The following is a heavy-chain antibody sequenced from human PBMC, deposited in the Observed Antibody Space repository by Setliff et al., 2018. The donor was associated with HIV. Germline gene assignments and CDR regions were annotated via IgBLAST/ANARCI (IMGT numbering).Heavy chain of an antibody. V-gene: IGHV1-69*10. CDR2: IISILEIT. J-gene: IGHJ3*02. CDR3: AGPRGDEAFDI. Sequence: GASVKVSCKASGNTFSSYGITWVRQAPGQGLEWMGQIISILEITDYAQKFQGRLTITADEPTNTIYMELSGLRSEDTAVYYCAGPRGDEAFDIWGQGTMVT. CDR1: GNTFSSYG. D-gene: IGHD3-10*01.